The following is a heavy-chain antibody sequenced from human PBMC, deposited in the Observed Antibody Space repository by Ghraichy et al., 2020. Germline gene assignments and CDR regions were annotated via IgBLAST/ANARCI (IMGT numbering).Heavy chain of an antibody. Sequence: ASVKVSCKASGYTFTSYYMHWVRQAPGQGLEWMGIINPSGGSTSYAQKFQGRVTMTRDTSTSTVYMELSSLRSEDTAVYYCARDLTPLRCTNGVCYMWYYYYGMDVWGQGTTVTVSS. CDR1: GYTFTSYY. CDR3: ARDLTPLRCTNGVCYMWYYYYGMDV. D-gene: IGHD2-8*01. V-gene: IGHV1-46*01. J-gene: IGHJ6*02. CDR2: INPSGGST.